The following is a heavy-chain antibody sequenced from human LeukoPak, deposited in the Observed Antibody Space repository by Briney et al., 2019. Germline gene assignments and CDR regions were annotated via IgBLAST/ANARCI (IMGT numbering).Heavy chain of an antibody. V-gene: IGHV1-2*02. Sequence: GASVKVSCKASGYTFTCCYMHWVRQAPGQGLEWMGWMNPNNGGTHYAQKFQGRVTMTRETSISTAYMELSRPRSDDTAVYYCARYCSSTSCSAFFDPWGQGTLVTVSS. CDR3: ARYCSSTSCSAFFDP. J-gene: IGHJ5*02. CDR1: GYTFTCCY. CDR2: MNPNNGGT. D-gene: IGHD2-2*01.